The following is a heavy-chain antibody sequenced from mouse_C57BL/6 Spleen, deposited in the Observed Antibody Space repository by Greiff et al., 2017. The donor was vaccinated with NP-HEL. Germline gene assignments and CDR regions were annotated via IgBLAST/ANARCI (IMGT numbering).Heavy chain of an antibody. D-gene: IGHD2-4*01. CDR1: GYTFTSYW. CDR3: AREGGDDYDERYAMDY. CDR2: INPSNGGT. V-gene: IGHV1-53*01. Sequence: QVQLQQPGTELVKPGASVKLSCKASGYTFTSYWMHWVKQRPGQGLEWIGNINPSNGGTNYNEKFKSKATLTVDKSSSTAYMQLSSLTSEDSAVYYCAREGGDDYDERYAMDYWGQGTSVTVSS. J-gene: IGHJ4*01.